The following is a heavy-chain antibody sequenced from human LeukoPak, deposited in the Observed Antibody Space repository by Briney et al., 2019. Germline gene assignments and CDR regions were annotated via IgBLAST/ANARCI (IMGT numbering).Heavy chain of an antibody. V-gene: IGHV1-46*01. J-gene: IGHJ3*02. Sequence: GASVKVSCKASGYTFTSYYMHWVRQAPGQGLEWMGIINPSGGSTSYAQKFQGRVTITRDTSASTAYMELSSLRSEDTSVFYCAMGWETDAFDIWGQGTLVTVSS. D-gene: IGHD1-26*01. CDR1: GYTFTSYY. CDR3: AMGWETDAFDI. CDR2: INPSGGST.